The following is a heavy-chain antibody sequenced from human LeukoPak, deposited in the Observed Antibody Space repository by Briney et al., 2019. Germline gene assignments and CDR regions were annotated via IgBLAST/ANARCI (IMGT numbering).Heavy chain of an antibody. CDR1: GGTFTKSA. CDR2: FIPRVGTA. CDR3: TRVITIGQPPYYYYMDL. D-gene: IGHD3-10*01. J-gene: IGHJ6*03. Sequence: SVKVSCKASGGTFTKSAFSWVRQGPGQGLEWMGGFIPRVGTANYAQAFQGRVSFTADEATSTAYMQLSSLRYEDTAMYFCTRVITIGQPPYYYYMDLWGKGTTVTVSS. V-gene: IGHV1-69*13.